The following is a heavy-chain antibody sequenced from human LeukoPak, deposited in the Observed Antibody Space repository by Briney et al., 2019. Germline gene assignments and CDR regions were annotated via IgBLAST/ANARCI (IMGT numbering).Heavy chain of an antibody. CDR3: ARSLYYYDSSGYYTSMYNWFDP. Sequence: SVKVSCKASGGTLNSYVISWVRQAPGQGLEWMGGIIPISGTTNYAQKFQGRVTITADKSTSTAYMELSSLRSEDTAVYYCARSLYYYDSSGYYTSMYNWFDPWDQGTLVTVSS. CDR1: GGTLNSYV. J-gene: IGHJ5*02. V-gene: IGHV1-69*06. D-gene: IGHD3-22*01. CDR2: IIPISGTT.